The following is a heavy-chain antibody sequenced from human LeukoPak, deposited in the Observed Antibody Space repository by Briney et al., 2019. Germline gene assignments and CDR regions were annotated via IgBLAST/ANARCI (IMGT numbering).Heavy chain of an antibody. D-gene: IGHD2-8*01. CDR3: ASQMGLDY. Sequence: GGSLRLSCAASGFTFSSYEMNWVRQAPGKGLEWVSQISGVGSNIQYADSVKGRFTISRDNAKNSLSLQMNSLGAEDSAVYYCASQMGLDYWGQGALVTVSS. V-gene: IGHV3-48*03. J-gene: IGHJ4*02. CDR2: ISGVGSNI. CDR1: GFTFSSYE.